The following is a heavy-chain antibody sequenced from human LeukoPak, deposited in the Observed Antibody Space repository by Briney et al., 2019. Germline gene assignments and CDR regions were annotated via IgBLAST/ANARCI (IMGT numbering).Heavy chain of an antibody. D-gene: IGHD4/OR15-4a*01. Sequence: GGSLRLSCTVSGFTVSSDSMSWVRQAPGKGLEWVSFIYSGGSTHYSDSVKGRFTISRDNPKNTLYLQMNSLRAEDTAVYYCARRAGAYSHPYDYWGQGTLVTVSS. J-gene: IGHJ4*02. CDR1: GFTVSSDS. V-gene: IGHV3-53*01. CDR2: IYSGGST. CDR3: ARRAGAYSHPYDY.